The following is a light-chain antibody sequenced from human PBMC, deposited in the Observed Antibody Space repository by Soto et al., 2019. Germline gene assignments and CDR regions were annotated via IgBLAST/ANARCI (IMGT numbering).Light chain of an antibody. J-gene: IGKJ4*01. V-gene: IGKV3-20*01. CDR1: QSVSSY. CDR2: GAS. Sequence: EIVMTQSPATLSFSPGERSTLSCRASQSVSSYLAWYQQKPGQAPRLLIYGASSRATGIPDRFSGSGSGTDFTLTISRLEPEDFAVYYCQQYGSSPAFGGGTKVDIK. CDR3: QQYGSSPA.